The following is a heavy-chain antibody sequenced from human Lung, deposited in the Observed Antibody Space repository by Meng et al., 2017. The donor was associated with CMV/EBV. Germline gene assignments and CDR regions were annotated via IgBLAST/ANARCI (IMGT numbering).Heavy chain of an antibody. D-gene: IGHD2-21*01. CDR1: GFTFSSYS. J-gene: IGHJ6*02. CDR2: ISSSGTYI. Sequence: GSXRLSXAASGFTFSSYSMNWVRQAPGKGLEWVSSISSSGTYIYYADSVKGRFTISRDNAQNSLYLQMNSLRAEDTAVYYCARDVSPRSSAYFAIYYFYALDVWGQGXTVTVSS. CDR3: ARDVSPRSSAYFAIYYFYALDV. V-gene: IGHV3-21*01.